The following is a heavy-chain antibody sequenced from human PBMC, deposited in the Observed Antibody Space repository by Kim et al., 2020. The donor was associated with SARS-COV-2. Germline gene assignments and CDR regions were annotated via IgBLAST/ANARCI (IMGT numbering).Heavy chain of an antibody. D-gene: IGHD5-18*01. Sequence: ASVKVSCKASGYTFTGYYMHWVRQAPGQGLEWMGRINPNSGGTNYAQKFQGRVTMTRDTSISTAYMELSRLRSDDTAVYYCARASYGLGWFDPWGQGTLVTVSS. CDR2: INPNSGGT. CDR3: ARASYGLGWFDP. V-gene: IGHV1-2*06. J-gene: IGHJ5*02. CDR1: GYTFTGYY.